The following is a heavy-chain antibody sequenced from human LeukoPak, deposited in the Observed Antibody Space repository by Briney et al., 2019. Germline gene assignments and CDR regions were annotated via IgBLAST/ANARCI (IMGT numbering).Heavy chain of an antibody. CDR1: GYTFTRYY. D-gene: IGHD5-24*01. V-gene: IGHV1-46*01. Sequence: ASVKVSCKASGYTFTRYYMHWVRQAHGQGREWMGIIDPSGGSTSYAQNFQGGVTMTRDATTSTVYLELSSLRSEDTAVYYCARDFGEMPNYWGQGTLVTVSS. CDR2: IDPSGGST. J-gene: IGHJ4*02. CDR3: ARDFGEMPNY.